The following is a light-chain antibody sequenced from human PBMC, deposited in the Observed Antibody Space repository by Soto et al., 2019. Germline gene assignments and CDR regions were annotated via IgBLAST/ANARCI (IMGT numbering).Light chain of an antibody. V-gene: IGLV2-23*02. CDR2: DVN. CDR3: CSYAGSYIFVV. J-gene: IGLJ2*01. Sequence: QSALTQPASVSGSPGQSITISCSGTSSDVGSYNFVSWYQQHPDKAPKLMIYDVNKRPSGVSNRFSGSKSGNTASLTISGLQAEDEADDYCCSYAGSYIFVVFGGGTKVTVL. CDR1: SSDVGSYNF.